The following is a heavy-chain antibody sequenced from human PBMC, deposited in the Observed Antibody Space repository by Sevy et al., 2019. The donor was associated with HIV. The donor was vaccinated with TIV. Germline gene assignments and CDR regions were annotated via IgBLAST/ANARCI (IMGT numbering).Heavy chain of an antibody. Sequence: GSLRIFCATPWITFCQHSISWVRQASGKGLEWGPGIRDSAYNTYYADSVKGRFNISRDNSKNRLYLQMNSLRAEDTAVYYCTKDEAYTVATSYYFDYWGQGTLVTVSS. J-gene: IGHJ4*02. V-gene: IGHV3-23*01. CDR2: IRDSAYNT. D-gene: IGHD5-12*01. CDR1: WITFCQHS. CDR3: TKDEAYTVATSYYFDY.